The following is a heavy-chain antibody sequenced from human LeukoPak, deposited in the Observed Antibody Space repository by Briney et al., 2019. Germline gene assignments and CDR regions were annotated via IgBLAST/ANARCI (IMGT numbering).Heavy chain of an antibody. CDR1: VYTFTNFY. D-gene: IGHD5-18*01. Sequence: ASVKVSCKASVYTFTNFYIHWVRQAPGQGLEWMGWINPNSGGTNYAQKFQGRVTMTRDTSISTAYMELSRLRSDDTAVYYCARPPFLRGYSYGFWGQGTLVTVSS. CDR2: INPNSGGT. J-gene: IGHJ4*02. CDR3: ARPPFLRGYSYGF. V-gene: IGHV1-2*02.